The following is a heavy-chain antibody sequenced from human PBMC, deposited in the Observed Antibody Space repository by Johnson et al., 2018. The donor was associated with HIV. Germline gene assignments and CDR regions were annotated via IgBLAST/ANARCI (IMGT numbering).Heavy chain of an antibody. CDR1: QFTFSSYY. CDR3: ARNPDTPWYYYDTSGYPFDI. CDR2: ISTSGSSI. V-gene: IGHV3-48*03. Sequence: VQLVESGGGLAKPAWSPRLSCAASQFTFSSYYMNCVRQAPGNGLEWVSCISTSGSSIFYADSVKGRFAISRDDAENSLYLQMNSLRAEDTAVYYCARNPDTPWYYYDTSGYPFDIWGQGTMVTVSS. D-gene: IGHD3-22*01. J-gene: IGHJ3*02.